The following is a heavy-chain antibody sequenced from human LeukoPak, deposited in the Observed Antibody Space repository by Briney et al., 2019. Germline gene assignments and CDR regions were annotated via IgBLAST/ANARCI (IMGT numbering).Heavy chain of an antibody. J-gene: IGHJ6*02. D-gene: IGHD5-12*01. Sequence: GGSLRLSCAASGFTFSSYGMHWVRQAPGKGLEWVAVISYDGSNKYYADSVKGRFTISRDNSKNTLYLQMNSLRAEDTAVYYCAKDLGLCSGYDQVGSDYYYYGMDVWGQGTTVTVSS. CDR3: AKDLGLCSGYDQVGSDYYYYGMDV. CDR1: GFTFSSYG. V-gene: IGHV3-30*18. CDR2: ISYDGSNK.